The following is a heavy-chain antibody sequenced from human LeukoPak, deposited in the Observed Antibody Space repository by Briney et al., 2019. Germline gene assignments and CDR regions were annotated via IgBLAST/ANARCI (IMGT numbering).Heavy chain of an antibody. CDR2: ISAYNGNT. Sequence: GASVKVSCKASGYAFTNYGISWVRQAPGQGLEWMGWISAYNGNTNYEQKLQGRVTMTTDTSTSTAYLELRSLRSDDTAVYYCARALPNWGGNHMDVWGKGTTVTVSS. J-gene: IGHJ6*03. D-gene: IGHD7-27*01. V-gene: IGHV1-18*01. CDR1: GYAFTNYG. CDR3: ARALPNWGGNHMDV.